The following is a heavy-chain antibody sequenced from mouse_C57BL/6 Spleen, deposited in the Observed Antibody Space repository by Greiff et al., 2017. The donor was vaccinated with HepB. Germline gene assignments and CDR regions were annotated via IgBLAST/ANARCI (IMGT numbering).Heavy chain of an antibody. CDR2: INPSTGGT. V-gene: IGHV1-42*01. Sequence: EVKLMESGPELVKPGASVKISCKASGYSFTGYYMNWVKQSPEKSLEWIGEINPSTGGTTYNQKFKAKATLTVDKSSSTAYMQLKSLTSEDSAVYYCARPGGDYWGQGTTLTVSS. J-gene: IGHJ2*01. CDR3: ARPGGDY. CDR1: GYSFTGYY.